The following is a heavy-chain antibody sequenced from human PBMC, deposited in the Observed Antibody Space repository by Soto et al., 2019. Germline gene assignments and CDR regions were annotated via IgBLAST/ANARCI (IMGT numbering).Heavy chain of an antibody. J-gene: IGHJ4*02. D-gene: IGHD6-19*01. CDR1: GDSVSIYSGA. Sequence: PSQTLSLTCVISGDSVSIYSGAWNWIRQSPSRGLEWLGRTYYRSKWYNDYAVSVKSRITINPDTSKNQFSLQLNSVTPEDTAVYYCARNRFSGEHIDYWGQGTLVTVSS. CDR2: TYYRSKWYN. V-gene: IGHV6-1*01. CDR3: ARNRFSGEHIDY.